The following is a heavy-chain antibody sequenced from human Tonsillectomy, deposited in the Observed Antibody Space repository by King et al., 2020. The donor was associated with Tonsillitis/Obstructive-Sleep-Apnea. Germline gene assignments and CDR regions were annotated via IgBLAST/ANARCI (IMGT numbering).Heavy chain of an antibody. CDR3: ARHPRGDIVVVPAATHFDS. V-gene: IGHV4-39*01. J-gene: IGHJ3*01. CDR1: GGSVSSRSYY. Sequence: LQLQESGPGLVKPSETLSLTCTVSGGSVSSRSYYWGWIRQPPGKGLEWIGSIYFSGNTYYNPSLKSRVTISVDRSRDQFSLKLSSVTAAETAVYYCARHPRGDIVVVPAATHFDSWGRGTMVRVSS. D-gene: IGHD2-2*01. CDR2: IYFSGNT.